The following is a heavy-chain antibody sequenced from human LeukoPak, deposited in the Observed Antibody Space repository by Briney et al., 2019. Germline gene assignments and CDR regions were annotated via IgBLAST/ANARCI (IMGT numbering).Heavy chain of an antibody. V-gene: IGHV4-59*11. J-gene: IGHJ4*02. CDR3: AREFKSLVEY. CDR1: GGSISSHY. D-gene: IGHD6-6*01. CDR2: IYYSGST. Sequence: SETLSLTCTVSGGSISSHYWSWIRQPPGKGLEWIGYIYYSGSTNYNPSPKSRVTISVDTSKNQFSLKLSSVTAADTAVYYCAREFKSLVEYWGQGTLVTVSS.